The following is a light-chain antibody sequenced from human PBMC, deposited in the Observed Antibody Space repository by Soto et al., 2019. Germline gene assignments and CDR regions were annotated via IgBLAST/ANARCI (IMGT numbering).Light chain of an antibody. CDR3: VLYMSSGMKWV. CDR2: NTN. J-gene: IGLJ3*02. V-gene: IGLV8-61*01. Sequence: QSVVTQEPSFSVSPGRTVTLTCGLSSGSVSTSYYPSWYQQTPGQAPRTLIYNTNIRSSGVPDRFSGSILGNKAALTITGAQADDESDYYCVLYMSSGMKWVFGGGTKVTVL. CDR1: SGSVSTSYY.